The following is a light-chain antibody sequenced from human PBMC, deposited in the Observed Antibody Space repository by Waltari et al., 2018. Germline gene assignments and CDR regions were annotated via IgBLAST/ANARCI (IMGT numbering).Light chain of an antibody. CDR2: DGS. CDR3: QQFNNYPLT. Sequence: AIQLTQSPSSLSASVGDRVTITCRASQGIGSDLAWYQQKSGKAPHLMIYDGSNLQRVVPSRFSCSGSGTNFTLTISSLQPEDFATYYCQQFNNYPLTFGGGTKVEI. J-gene: IGKJ4*01. V-gene: IGKV1D-13*01. CDR1: QGIGSD.